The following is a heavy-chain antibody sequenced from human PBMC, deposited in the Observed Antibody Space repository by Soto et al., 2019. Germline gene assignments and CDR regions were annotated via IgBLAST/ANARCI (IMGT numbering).Heavy chain of an antibody. V-gene: IGHV1-8*01. D-gene: IGHD1-26*01. CDR3: ARGVSAGVDY. J-gene: IGHJ4*02. CDR2: MEPSTGRT. CDR1: GYSFTSLD. Sequence: ASVKVSCKASGYSFTSLDINWVRQTAGQGLEWMGWMEPSTGRTGYAQKFQGRVTMTRDTSINTAYMELTTLTSDDTAFYYCARGVSAGVDYWGQGTLVSVSS.